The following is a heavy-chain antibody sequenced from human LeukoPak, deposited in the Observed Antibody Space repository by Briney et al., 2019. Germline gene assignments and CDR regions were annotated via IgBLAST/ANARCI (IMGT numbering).Heavy chain of an antibody. CDR3: TTAGGAGDGYCY. Sequence: NPGGSLRLPCAASGFTFSNAWMSWVRQAPGKGLEWVGRIKSKTDGGTTDYAAPVKGRFTISRDDSKNTLYLQMNSLKTEDTAAYYCTTAGGAGDGYCYWGQGTLVTVSS. CDR2: IKSKTDGGTT. J-gene: IGHJ4*02. D-gene: IGHD4-17*01. V-gene: IGHV3-15*01. CDR1: GFTFSNAW.